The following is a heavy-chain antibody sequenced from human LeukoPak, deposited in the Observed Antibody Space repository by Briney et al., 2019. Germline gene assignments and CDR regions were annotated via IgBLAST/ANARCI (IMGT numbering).Heavy chain of an antibody. CDR1: GFTFSSYW. CDR3: ARVWSLPYDFWSGYHQPYYYYGMDV. D-gene: IGHD3-3*01. CDR2: INSDGSST. J-gene: IGHJ6*02. Sequence: PGGSLRLSCAASGFTFSSYWMHWVRQAPGKGLVWVSRINSDGSSTSYADSVKGRFTISRDNAKNTLYLQMNRLRAEDTAVYYCARVWSLPYDFWSGYHQPYYYYGMDVWGQGTTVTVSS. V-gene: IGHV3-74*01.